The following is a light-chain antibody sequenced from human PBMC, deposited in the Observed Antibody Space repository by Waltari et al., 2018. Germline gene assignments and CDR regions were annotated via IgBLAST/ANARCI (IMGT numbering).Light chain of an antibody. V-gene: IGLV1-40*01. CDR2: NKN. CDR3: QSSDSSLRGSM. Sequence: QSVLTQPPSVSGAPGQRVSISCTGSSTNIGAGYDVHWYQQVPGSAPKLLIFNKNKRPSGVPDRVSGSKSGTSASRSITWLQAEDEAEYYCQSSDSSLRGSMFGGGTRLTVL. CDR1: STNIGAGYD. J-gene: IGLJ3*02.